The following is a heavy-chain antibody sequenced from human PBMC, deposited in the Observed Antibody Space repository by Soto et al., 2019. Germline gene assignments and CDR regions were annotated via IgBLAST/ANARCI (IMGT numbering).Heavy chain of an antibody. V-gene: IGHV4-31*03. J-gene: IGHJ6*02. CDR1: GDSISSGGYY. CDR3: AGGIVVVVAATPSHYYGMDV. Sequence: SETLSLTCTVSGDSISSGGYYWSWIRQHPGKGLEWIGYIYYSGSTYYNPSLKSRVTISVDTSKNQFSLKLSSVTAADTAVYYCAGGIVVVVAATPSHYYGMDVWGQRTTVTVSS. CDR2: IYYSGST. D-gene: IGHD2-15*01.